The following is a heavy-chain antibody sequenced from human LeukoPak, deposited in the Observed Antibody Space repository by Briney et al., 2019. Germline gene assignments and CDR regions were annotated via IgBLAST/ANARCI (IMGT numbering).Heavy chain of an antibody. CDR2: ISSSSSYI. Sequence: AGGSLRLSCAASGFTFSSYSMNWVRQAPGKGLEWVSSISSSSSYIYYADSVKGRSTISRDNATNSLYLQMNSLRAEDTAVYYCARVGWELSCYYYYYMDVWGKGTTVTISS. V-gene: IGHV3-21*01. CDR1: GFTFSSYS. J-gene: IGHJ6*03. D-gene: IGHD3-16*02. CDR3: ARVGWELSCYYYYYMDV.